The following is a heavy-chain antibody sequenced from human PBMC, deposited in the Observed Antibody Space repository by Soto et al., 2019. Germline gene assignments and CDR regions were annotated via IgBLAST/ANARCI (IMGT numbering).Heavy chain of an antibody. CDR3: ARSSSSWSYYYYYGMDV. Sequence: GESLKISCKGSGYSFTSYWIGWVRQMPGKGLEWMGIIYLGDSDTRYSPSFQGQVTISADKSISTAYLQWSSLKASDTAMYYCARSSSSWSYYYYYGMDVWGQGTTVTVSS. CDR1: GYSFTSYW. D-gene: IGHD6-13*01. V-gene: IGHV5-51*01. J-gene: IGHJ6*02. CDR2: IYLGDSDT.